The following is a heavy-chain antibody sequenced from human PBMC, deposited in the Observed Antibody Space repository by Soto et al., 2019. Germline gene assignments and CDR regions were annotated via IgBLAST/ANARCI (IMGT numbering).Heavy chain of an antibody. J-gene: IGHJ4*02. CDR3: ARDMRRGMRVEQPDY. D-gene: IGHD2-8*01. CDR1: GYSFIDYF. Sequence: QVQLVQSGAEVKKPGASMKVSCKASGYSFIDYFMHWVRQAPGQGLQWVGSIHPNSGITKFSPYFLGMVTMTRGTSLNTAYFELEGLTSDDTGMYFCARDMRRGMRVEQPDYWGQGTLLTVAS. V-gene: IGHV1-2*02. CDR2: IHPNSGIT.